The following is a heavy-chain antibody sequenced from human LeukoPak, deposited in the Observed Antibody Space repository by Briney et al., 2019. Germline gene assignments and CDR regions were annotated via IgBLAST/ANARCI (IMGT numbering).Heavy chain of an antibody. CDR3: AKGLFMHDY. Sequence: GGSLRLSCAASGFIFSSHAMKWVRQAPGKGLEWVSTIAGSGTYYADSVKGRFTISRDNSKNTLYLQMNSLRAEDTAVYYCAKGLFMHDYWGQGTLVTVSS. J-gene: IGHJ4*02. CDR2: IAGSGT. D-gene: IGHD3-16*01. CDR1: GFIFSSHA. V-gene: IGHV3-23*01.